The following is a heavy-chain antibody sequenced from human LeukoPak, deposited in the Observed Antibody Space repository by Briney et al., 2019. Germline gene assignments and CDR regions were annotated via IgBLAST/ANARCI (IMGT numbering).Heavy chain of an antibody. CDR2: ISWDGGST. V-gene: IGHV3-43D*03. J-gene: IGHJ4*02. CDR1: GFTFDDYA. D-gene: IGHD3-10*01. CDR3: ATGSREYYFDY. Sequence: GGSLRLSCAASGFTFDDYAMHWVRQAPGKGLEWVSLISWDGGSTYYADSVKGRFTISRDNSKNSLYLQMNSLRAEDTALYYCATGSREYYFDYWGQGTLVTVSS.